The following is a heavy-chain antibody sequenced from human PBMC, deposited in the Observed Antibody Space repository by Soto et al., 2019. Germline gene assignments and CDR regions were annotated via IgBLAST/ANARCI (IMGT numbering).Heavy chain of an antibody. V-gene: IGHV1-3*01. CDR1: GYTFSSYA. J-gene: IGHJ5*02. CDR3: ARPPYTSSWFDP. CDR2: INPGKGNT. Sequence: GAAVKVSCKDSGYTFSSYAMHWVRQAPGQSLEWMGWINPGKGNTKYSQKFQDRVTFTRDTSASTAYMELSSLTSEDTAVYYCARPPYTSSWFDPWGQGTLVTVSS.